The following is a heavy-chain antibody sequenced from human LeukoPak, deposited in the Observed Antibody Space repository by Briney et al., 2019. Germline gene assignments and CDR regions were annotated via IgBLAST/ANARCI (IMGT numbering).Heavy chain of an antibody. J-gene: IGHJ4*02. CDR2: FDPEDGET. D-gene: IGHD3-3*01. V-gene: IGHV1-24*01. Sequence: ASVKVSFKVSGYTLTELSMHWVRQAPGKGLEWMGGFDPEDGETIYAQKFQGRVTMTEDTPTDTAYMELSSLRSEDTAVYYCATDLHRQYYDFWSGYFNWGQGTLVTVSS. CDR1: GYTLTELS. CDR3: ATDLHRQYYDFWSGYFN.